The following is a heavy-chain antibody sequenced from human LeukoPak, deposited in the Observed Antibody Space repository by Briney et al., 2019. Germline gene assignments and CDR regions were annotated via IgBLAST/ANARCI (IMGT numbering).Heavy chain of an antibody. J-gene: IGHJ4*02. Sequence: PGGYLSLSCAASGFTFSSYAMSWVRRAPGKGLEWVSAISGSGGSTYYADSVKGRFTISRDNSKNTLYLQMNSLRAEDTAVYYCAGSGSYEDYWGQGTLVTVSS. CDR3: AGSGSYEDY. D-gene: IGHD3-10*01. CDR1: GFTFSSYA. V-gene: IGHV3-23*01. CDR2: ISGSGGST.